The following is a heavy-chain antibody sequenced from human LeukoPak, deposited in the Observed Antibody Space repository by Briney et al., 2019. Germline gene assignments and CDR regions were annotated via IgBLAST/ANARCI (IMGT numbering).Heavy chain of an antibody. CDR1: GFTLSSDW. J-gene: IGHJ4*02. V-gene: IGHV3-23*01. D-gene: IGHD4-17*01. CDR3: ARRGESASYGDYRFDY. Sequence: PGGSLRLSCVVSGFTLSSDWMSWVRQAPGRGLEWVSAISGSSGLTYYADSVKGRFTISRDNSKNTLFLQMNSLRAEDTAVYYCARRGESASYGDYRFDYWGQGTLVTVSS. CDR2: ISGSSGLT.